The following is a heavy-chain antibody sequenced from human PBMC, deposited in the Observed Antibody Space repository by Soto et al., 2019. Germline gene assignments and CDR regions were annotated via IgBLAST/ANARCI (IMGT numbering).Heavy chain of an antibody. J-gene: IGHJ4*02. CDR2: ISSSSNYI. CDR3: ARELNYYDSSGYHSTEGAH. V-gene: IGHV3-21*01. D-gene: IGHD3-22*01. CDR1: GFTFTSYT. Sequence: LRLSCAASGFTFTSYTMNWVRQAPGKGLEWVSSISSSSNYIYYADSVKGRFTISRDNAKNSLYLQINSLRAEDTAVYYCARELNYYDSSGYHSTEGAHWGQGTLVTVSS.